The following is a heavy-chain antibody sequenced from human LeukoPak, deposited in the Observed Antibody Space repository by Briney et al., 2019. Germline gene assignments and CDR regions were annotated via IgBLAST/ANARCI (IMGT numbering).Heavy chain of an antibody. V-gene: IGHV3-21*01. CDR3: AREDYYDSSGYFN. D-gene: IGHD3-22*01. J-gene: IGHJ4*02. CDR1: GFTFSSYS. Sequence: PGGSLRLSCAASGFTFSSYSMNWVRQAPGKGLEWVSSISSSSSYIYYADSVKGRFTISRDNAKNSLYLQTNSLRAEDTAVYYCAREDYYDSSGYFNWGQGTLVTVSS. CDR2: ISSSSSYI.